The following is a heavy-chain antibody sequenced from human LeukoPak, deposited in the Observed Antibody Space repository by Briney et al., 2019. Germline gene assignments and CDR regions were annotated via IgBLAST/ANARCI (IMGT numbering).Heavy chain of an antibody. CDR3: AREVVVPAAHLGYSGSYYPHFDY. CDR1: GYSLTSHG. CDR2: INPNSGGT. Sequence: ASVKVSCKASGYSLTSHGISWVRQAPGQGLEWMGWINPNSGGTNYAQKFQGRVTMTRDTSISTAYMGLSRLRSDDTAVYYCAREVVVPAAHLGYSGSYYPHFDYWGQGTLVTVSS. J-gene: IGHJ4*02. V-gene: IGHV1-2*02. D-gene: IGHD1-26*01.